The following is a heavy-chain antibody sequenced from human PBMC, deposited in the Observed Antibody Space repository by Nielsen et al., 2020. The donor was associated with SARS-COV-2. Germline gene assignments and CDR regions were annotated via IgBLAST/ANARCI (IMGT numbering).Heavy chain of an antibody. CDR3: ARVPIYSSGWTENGGY. D-gene: IGHD6-19*01. J-gene: IGHJ4*02. Sequence: SVKVSCKASGGTFSSYAISWVRQAPGQGLEWMGGIIPIFGTANYAQKFQGRVTITADESTSTAYMELSSLRSEDTAVYYCARVPIYSSGWTENGGYWGQGTLVTVSS. CDR1: GGTFSSYA. V-gene: IGHV1-69*13. CDR2: IIPIFGTA.